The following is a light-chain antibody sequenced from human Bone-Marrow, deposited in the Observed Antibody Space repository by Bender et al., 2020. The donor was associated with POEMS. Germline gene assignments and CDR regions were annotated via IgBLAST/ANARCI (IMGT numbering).Light chain of an antibody. J-gene: IGLJ2*01. CDR3: AAWDGSLNSVL. Sequence: QSALTQPPSASGSPGQSVTISCTGTSSDVGGYNFVSWYQQHPGKAPKLIIFEVSKRPSGVPDRFSGSKSGNTASLTVSGLQAEDEADYYCAAWDGSLNSVLFGGGTKLAVL. CDR1: SSDVGGYNF. V-gene: IGLV2-8*01. CDR2: EVS.